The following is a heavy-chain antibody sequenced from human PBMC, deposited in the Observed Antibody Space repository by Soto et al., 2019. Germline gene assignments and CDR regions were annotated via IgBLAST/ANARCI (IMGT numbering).Heavy chain of an antibody. V-gene: IGHV1-2*04. CDR1: GYTFTGYY. Sequence: ASVKPSCKASGYTFTGYYMHWVRQAPGQGLEWMGWINPNSGGTNYAQKFQGWVTMTRDTSISTAYMELSRLRSDDTALYYCARGNRILHISTSYYHSMYVWG. J-gene: IGHJ6*01. CDR3: ARGNRILHISTSYYHSMYV. D-gene: IGHD2-15*01. CDR2: INPNSGGT.